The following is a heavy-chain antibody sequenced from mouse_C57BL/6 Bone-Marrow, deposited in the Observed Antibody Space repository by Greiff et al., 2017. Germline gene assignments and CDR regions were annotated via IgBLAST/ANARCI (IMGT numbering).Heavy chain of an antibody. V-gene: IGHV1-15*01. CDR3: TLITRYFDV. D-gene: IGHD2-4*01. J-gene: IGHJ1*03. Sequence: QVQLQQSGAELVRPGASVTLSCKASGYTFTDYEMHWVKQTPVHGLEWIGAIDPETGGTAYNQKFKGKAILTADKYSSTAYMELRSLTSEDSAVYYFTLITRYFDVWGTGTTVTVSS. CDR1: GYTFTDYE. CDR2: IDPETGGT.